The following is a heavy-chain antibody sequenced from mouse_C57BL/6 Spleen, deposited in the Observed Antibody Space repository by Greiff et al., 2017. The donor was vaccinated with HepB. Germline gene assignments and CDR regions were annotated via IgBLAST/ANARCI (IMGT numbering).Heavy chain of an antibody. Sequence: EVKVEESGPSLVRPSQTLSLTCTVTGFSINSDCYWIWIRQFPGNKLEYIGYTFYSGITYYNPSLESRTYITRDTSKNQFSLKLSSVTTEDTATYYCARGGDYGYAMDYWGQGTSVTVSS. D-gene: IGHD2-4*01. CDR3: ARGGDYGYAMDY. CDR2: TFYSGIT. CDR1: GFSINSDCY. J-gene: IGHJ4*01. V-gene: IGHV3-3*01.